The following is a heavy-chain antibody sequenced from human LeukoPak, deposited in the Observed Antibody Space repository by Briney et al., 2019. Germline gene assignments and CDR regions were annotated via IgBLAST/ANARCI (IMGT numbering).Heavy chain of an antibody. J-gene: IGHJ6*03. V-gene: IGHV3-48*01. CDR3: ARDSGSYYVGYYYYMDV. Sequence: GGSLRLPCAASGFTFSSYSMNWVRQAPGKGLEWVSYISSSSSTIYYADSVKGRFTISRDNAKNSLYLQMNSLRAEDTAVYYCARDSGSYYVGYYYYMDVWGKGTTVTVSS. D-gene: IGHD1-26*01. CDR2: ISSSSSTI. CDR1: GFTFSSYS.